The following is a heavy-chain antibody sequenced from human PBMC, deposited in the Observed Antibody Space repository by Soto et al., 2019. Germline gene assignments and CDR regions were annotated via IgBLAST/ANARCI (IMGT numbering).Heavy chain of an antibody. V-gene: IGHV1-46*03. CDR1: GYIFTSNC. CDR2: INPFDGSR. J-gene: IGHJ4*02. Sequence: ASVKVSCKASGYIFTSNCLHWVRQAPGQGLEWMGWINPFDGSRMFAQSFQGRVTFTRDTSTSTVYMELSGLRSDDTAVYYCSRVDPGETSPFDHWGQGTLVTVSS. CDR3: SRVDPGETSPFDH. D-gene: IGHD3-10*01.